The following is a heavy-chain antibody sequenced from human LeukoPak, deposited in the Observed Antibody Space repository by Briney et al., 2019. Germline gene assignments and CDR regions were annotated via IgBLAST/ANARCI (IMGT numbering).Heavy chain of an antibody. CDR3: AREMATIYGEGREAAFDI. J-gene: IGHJ3*02. Sequence: GGSLRLSCAASGFTFSDYYMSWIRQAPGKGLEWVSYISSSGSTIYYADSVKGRFTISRDNAKNSLYLQMNSLRAEDTAVYYCAREMATIYGEGREAAFDIWGQGTMVTVSS. CDR1: GFTFSDYY. V-gene: IGHV3-11*01. D-gene: IGHD5-24*01. CDR2: ISSSGSTI.